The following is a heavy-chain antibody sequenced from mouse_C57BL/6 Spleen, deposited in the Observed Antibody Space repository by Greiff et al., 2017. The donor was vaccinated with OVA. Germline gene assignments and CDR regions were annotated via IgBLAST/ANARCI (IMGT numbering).Heavy chain of an antibody. Sequence: EVKLVESGPGLVKPSQSLSLTCSVTGYSITSGYYWNWIRQFPGNKLEWMGYISYDGSNNYNPSLKNRISITRDTSKNQFFLKLNSVTTEDTATYYCATYGYDDPFYAMDYWGQGTSVTVSS. CDR2: ISYDGSN. J-gene: IGHJ4*01. CDR1: GYSITSGYY. D-gene: IGHD2-2*01. CDR3: ATYGYDDPFYAMDY. V-gene: IGHV3-6*01.